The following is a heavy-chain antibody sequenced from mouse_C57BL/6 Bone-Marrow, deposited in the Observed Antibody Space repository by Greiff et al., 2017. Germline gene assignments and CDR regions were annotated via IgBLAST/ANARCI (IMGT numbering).Heavy chain of an antibody. V-gene: IGHV1-80*01. J-gene: IGHJ2*01. CDR1: GYAFSSYW. Sequence: LVESGAELVKPGASVKISCKASGYAFSSYWMNWVKQRPGKGLEWIGQIYPGDGDTNYNGKFKGKATLTADKSSSTAYMQLSSLTSEDSAVYFCARWDYGSSYWYFDYWGQGTTLTVSS. CDR3: ARWDYGSSYWYFDY. D-gene: IGHD1-1*01. CDR2: IYPGDGDT.